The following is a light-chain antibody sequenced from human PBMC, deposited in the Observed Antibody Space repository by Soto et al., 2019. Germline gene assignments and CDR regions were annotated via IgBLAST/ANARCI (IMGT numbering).Light chain of an antibody. J-gene: IGKJ3*01. CDR1: QTVNNNY. CDR3: QQYGTSPFT. V-gene: IGKV3-20*01. CDR2: GAS. Sequence: EIVLTQSPGTLSLSPGERATLSCRASQTVNNNYLTWYQQTSGQAPRLLIYGASSRATGIPDKFSGSGSGTDFTLTISILEPEDFAVYYCQQYGTSPFTFGPGTKVDIK.